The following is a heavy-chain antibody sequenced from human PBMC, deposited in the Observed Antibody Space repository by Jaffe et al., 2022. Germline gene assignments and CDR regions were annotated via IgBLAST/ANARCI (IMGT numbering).Heavy chain of an antibody. CDR3: AHKKIGSGSYYNFFWHLPPSGFDY. Sequence: QITLKESGPTLVKPTQTLTLTCTFSGFSLSTSGVGVGWIRQPPGKALEWLALIYWNDDKRYSPSLKSRLTITKDTSKNQVVLTMTNMDPVDTATYYCAHKKIGSGSYYNFFWHLPPSGFDYWGQGTLVTVSS. D-gene: IGHD3-10*01. V-gene: IGHV2-5*01. CDR2: IYWNDDK. CDR1: GFSLSTSGVG. J-gene: IGHJ4*02.